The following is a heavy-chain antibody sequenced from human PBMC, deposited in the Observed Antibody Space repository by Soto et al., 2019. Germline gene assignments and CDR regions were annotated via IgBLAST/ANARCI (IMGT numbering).Heavy chain of an antibody. D-gene: IGHD1-7*01. Sequence: SETLSLTCTVSGGSISSYRWSWIRQPAGKGLEWIGRLNTYGNTHYNPSLKSRVTVSVDTSRNQFFLTLRSVTAADSAVYHCGRESGETWDYEASWGQGTPVTV. CDR2: LNTYGNT. J-gene: IGHJ5*02. CDR3: GRESGETWDYEAS. CDR1: GGSISSYR. V-gene: IGHV4-4*07.